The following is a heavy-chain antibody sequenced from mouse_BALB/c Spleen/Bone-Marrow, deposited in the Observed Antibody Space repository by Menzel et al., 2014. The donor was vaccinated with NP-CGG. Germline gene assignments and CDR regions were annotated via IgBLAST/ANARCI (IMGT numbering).Heavy chain of an antibody. V-gene: IGHV1S34*01. J-gene: IGHJ4*01. D-gene: IGHD2-4*01. Sequence: LVKTGASVKISCKASGYSFTGYYMHWVKQSHGKSLEWIGYVSCYNGATRYNQKFKGKATFTVDTSSSTAHMQFNSLTSEDSAVYFCARGGTMISTDAMDYWGQGTSVTGSS. CDR3: ARGGTMISTDAMDY. CDR1: GYSFTGYY. CDR2: VSCYNGAT.